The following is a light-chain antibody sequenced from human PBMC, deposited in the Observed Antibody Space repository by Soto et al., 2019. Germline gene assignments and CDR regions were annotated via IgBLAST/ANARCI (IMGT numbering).Light chain of an antibody. V-gene: IGKV1-5*01. CDR2: DAS. CDR1: QTISSW. CDR3: QQYNTYSRT. Sequence: DIQITQSHSTLSGCLGCRVGIACRASQTISSWLAWYQQKPGKAPKVLISDASSLESGVPARFSGSGSETEFTLTISSLQPDDFGTYYCQQYNTYSRTFGPGTKVDIK. J-gene: IGKJ1*01.